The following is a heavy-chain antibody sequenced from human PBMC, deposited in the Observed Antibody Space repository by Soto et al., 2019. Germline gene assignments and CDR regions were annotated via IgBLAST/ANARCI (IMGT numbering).Heavy chain of an antibody. V-gene: IGHV3-30*03. CDR1: GFTFSSYG. CDR3: AYCSSLER. J-gene: IGHJ4*02. CDR2: ISYDGSNK. D-gene: IGHD6-6*01. Sequence: QVQLVESGGGVVQPGRSLRLSCAASGFTFSSYGMHWVRQAPGKGLEWVAVISYDGSNKYYADSVKGRFTISRDNSKNSLYLQMNSLRAEDTAVYYCAYCSSLERWGQGTLVTVSS.